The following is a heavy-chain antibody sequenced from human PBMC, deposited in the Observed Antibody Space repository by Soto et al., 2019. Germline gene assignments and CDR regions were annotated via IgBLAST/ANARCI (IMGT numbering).Heavy chain of an antibody. CDR3: ARRRCLGVRCYEGNWLDP. CDR1: GDSISNYY. CDR2: IPYTGST. V-gene: IGHV4-59*08. D-gene: IGHD2-8*01. Sequence: QVQLQESGPGLVKPSETLSLTCTVSGDSISNYYWNWVRQPPGKGLEWIGYIPYTGSTNYNPSLTSRVTISMDTSKNQFSLKLTSVTAADTALYYCARRRCLGVRCYEGNWLDPWGQGSLVTVSS. J-gene: IGHJ5*02.